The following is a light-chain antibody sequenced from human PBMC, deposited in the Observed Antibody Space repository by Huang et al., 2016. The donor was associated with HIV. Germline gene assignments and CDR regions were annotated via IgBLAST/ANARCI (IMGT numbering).Light chain of an antibody. J-gene: IGKJ1*01. CDR3: QQYYSIPQT. CDR2: WES. V-gene: IGKV4-1*01. Sequence: DIVMTQSPDSLAVSLGERATINCRSSQGVLYSSNSKNYLAWFQQKPGQAPSLLIYWESSRESGVPDRFSGSGSGTDFTLTISSLEAEDAAVYYCQQYYSIPQTFGQGTKVEI. CDR1: QGVLYSSNSKNY.